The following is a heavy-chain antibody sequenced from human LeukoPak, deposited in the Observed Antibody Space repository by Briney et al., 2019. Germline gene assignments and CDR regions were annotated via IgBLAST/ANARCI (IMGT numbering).Heavy chain of an antibody. D-gene: IGHD1-26*01. Sequence: SETLSLTCTVSGDSISSYGYHWSWIRQPPGECLEWIGYISHSGSTQHNPSLKSRVTISLDTSKNQFSLKMNSVTAADTAVYYCAGDSGTYYVTGDHDAFDIWGQGTMITVSS. CDR3: AGDSGTYYVTGDHDAFDI. CDR2: ISHSGST. CDR1: GDSISSYGYH. V-gene: IGHV4-30-4*08. J-gene: IGHJ3*02.